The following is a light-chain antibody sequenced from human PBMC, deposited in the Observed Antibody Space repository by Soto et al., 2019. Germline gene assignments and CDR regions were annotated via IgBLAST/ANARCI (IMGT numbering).Light chain of an antibody. Sequence: EIVLTQSPGTLSLSPGERATLSCRASQSVINKYLAWYQQKPGQAPRLLIYGASSRATGIPDRFSGSGSGTDLTLTISGLEPEDFAVYYCQQYGSSPQTFGQGTKVEIK. J-gene: IGKJ1*01. CDR3: QQYGSSPQT. V-gene: IGKV3-20*01. CDR1: QSVINKY. CDR2: GAS.